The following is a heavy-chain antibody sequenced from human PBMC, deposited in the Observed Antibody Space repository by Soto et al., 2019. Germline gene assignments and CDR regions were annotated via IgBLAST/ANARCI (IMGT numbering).Heavy chain of an antibody. CDR2: ISDDGAGQ. Sequence: GGSLRLSCAASGFTFSSYAMSWVRQAPGKGLEWVSAISDDGAGQYYADSVKGRFTISRDNSKNTLYLQMNSLRAEDTAVYYCAKEERYSSSWTYYYYGMDVWGQGTTVTVSS. V-gene: IGHV3-23*01. J-gene: IGHJ6*02. D-gene: IGHD6-13*01. CDR1: GFTFSSYA. CDR3: AKEERYSSSWTYYYYGMDV.